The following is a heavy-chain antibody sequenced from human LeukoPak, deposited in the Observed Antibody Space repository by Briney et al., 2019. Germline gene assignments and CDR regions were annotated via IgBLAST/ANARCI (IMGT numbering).Heavy chain of an antibody. D-gene: IGHD4-17*01. CDR1: GFTFSRYW. J-gene: IGHJ4*02. Sequence: PGGSLRLSCAASGFTFSRYWMSWVRQAPGKGLEWVANIKQDGSEKYHVDSVKGRFTISRDNAKNSLYLQMNSLRAEDTAVYYCARAFYGDYAEGDYWGQGTLVTVSS. CDR2: IKQDGSEK. V-gene: IGHV3-7*01. CDR3: ARAFYGDYAEGDY.